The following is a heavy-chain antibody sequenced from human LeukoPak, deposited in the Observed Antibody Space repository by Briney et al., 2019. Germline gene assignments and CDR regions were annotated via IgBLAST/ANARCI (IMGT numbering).Heavy chain of an antibody. CDR2: ISSSGSTI. V-gene: IGHV3-11*01. CDR3: ASLDCSGGSCSRGPFDY. CDR1: GFTFSDYY. Sequence: GGSLRLSCAASGFTFSDYYMSWIRQAPGKGLEWVSYISSSGSTIYYADSVKGRFTISRDNAKNSLYLQMNSLRAEDTAVYYCASLDCSGGSCSRGPFDYWGQGTLVTVSS. J-gene: IGHJ4*02. D-gene: IGHD2-15*01.